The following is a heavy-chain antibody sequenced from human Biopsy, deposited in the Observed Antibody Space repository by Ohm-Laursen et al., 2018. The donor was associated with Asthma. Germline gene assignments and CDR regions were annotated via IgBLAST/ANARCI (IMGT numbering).Heavy chain of an antibody. D-gene: IGHD2-2*01. V-gene: IGHV1-69*13. CDR1: GGTFNTYV. J-gene: IGHJ4*02. CDR3: ARRAGSCISRTCYSLDF. Sequence: SVKVSCKSLGGTFNTYVIGWVRQAPGQGLKWMGGINSVFGTTTYPQKFQDRVTITADDSTSTVYMELSSLRSEDTAVYYCARRAGSCISRTCYSLDFWGQGTLVTVSS. CDR2: INSVFGTT.